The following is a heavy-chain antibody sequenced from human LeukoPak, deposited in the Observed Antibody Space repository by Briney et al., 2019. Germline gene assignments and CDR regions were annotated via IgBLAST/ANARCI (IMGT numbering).Heavy chain of an antibody. J-gene: IGHJ5*02. Sequence: VASVKVSCKASGYTSTGYYMHWVRQAPGQGLEWMGRINPNSGGTNYAQKFQGRVTMTRDTSITTTYMELSRLRSDDTAVYYCARVVTTTWNSYTGWFDPWGQGTLVTVSS. D-gene: IGHD4-11*01. V-gene: IGHV1-2*06. CDR2: INPNSGGT. CDR1: GYTSTGYY. CDR3: ARVVTTTWNSYTGWFDP.